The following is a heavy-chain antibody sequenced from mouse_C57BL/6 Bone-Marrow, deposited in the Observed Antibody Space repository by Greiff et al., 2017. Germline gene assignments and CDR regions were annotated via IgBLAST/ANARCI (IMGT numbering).Heavy chain of an antibody. J-gene: IGHJ3*01. CDR1: GFTFSSYA. V-gene: IGHV5-4*01. CDR2: ISDGGSYT. D-gene: IGHD2-2*01. Sequence: EVKVVESGGGLVKPGGSLKLSCAASGFTFSSYAMSWVRQTPEKRLEWVATISDGGSYTDYPDNVKGRFTISRDNAKNNLYLQMSHRKSEDTARYYCARDRRWLRPAWFDYWGQGTLVTVSA. CDR3: ARDRRWLRPAWFDY.